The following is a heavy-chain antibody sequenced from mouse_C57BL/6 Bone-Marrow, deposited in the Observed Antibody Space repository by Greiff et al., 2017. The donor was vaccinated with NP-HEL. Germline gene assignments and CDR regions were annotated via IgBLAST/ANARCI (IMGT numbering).Heavy chain of an antibody. J-gene: IGHJ3*01. CDR2: INPNNGGT. CDR1: GYTFTDYY. CDR3: ATRGPYSNYTPWFAY. V-gene: IGHV1-26*01. Sequence: EVQLQQSGPELVKPGASVKISCKASGYTFTDYYMNWVKQSHGKSLEWIGDINPNNGGTSYNQKFKGKATLTVDKSSSTAYMELRSLTSEDSAVYYCATRGPYSNYTPWFAYWGQGTLVTVSA. D-gene: IGHD2-5*01.